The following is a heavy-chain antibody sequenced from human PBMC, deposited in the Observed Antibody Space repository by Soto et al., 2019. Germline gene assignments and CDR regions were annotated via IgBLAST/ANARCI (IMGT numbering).Heavy chain of an antibody. CDR1: SYTFTSYG. CDR2: ISPYNGYT. Sequence: ASVKVSCKASSYTFTSYGISWVRQAPGQGLEWMGWISPYNGYTNYAHNLQGRLSMTTDTSTSTAYMELRSLMSDDTAVYYCARDSLTVAGSYFDSWGQGTLVTVSS. V-gene: IGHV1-18*01. D-gene: IGHD6-19*01. CDR3: ARDSLTVAGSYFDS. J-gene: IGHJ4*02.